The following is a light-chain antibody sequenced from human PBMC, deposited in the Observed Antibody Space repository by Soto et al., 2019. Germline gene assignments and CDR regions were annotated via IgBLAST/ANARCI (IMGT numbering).Light chain of an antibody. Sequence: DIVMTQSPLSLPVTPGEPASISCRSSQSLLHSDGYNRLDWYLQKPGQSPKLLIYLVSNRAPGVPDRFSGSGSGTDFTLTITRVEAEDVGIYYCVQLQGFGQGTRLERK. J-gene: IGKJ5*01. CDR3: VQLQG. CDR1: QSLLHSDGYNR. CDR2: LVS. V-gene: IGKV2-28*01.